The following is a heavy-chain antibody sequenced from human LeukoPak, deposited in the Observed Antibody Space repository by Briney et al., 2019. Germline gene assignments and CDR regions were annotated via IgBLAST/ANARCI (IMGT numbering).Heavy chain of an antibody. CDR1: GGSISSYY. CDR3: ARGGCSSTSCYTENAFDI. Sequence: SETLSLACTVSGGSISSYYWSWIRQPPGKGLEWIGYIYYSGSTNYNPSLKSRVTISVDTSKNQFSLKLSSVTAADTAVYYCARGGCSSTSCYTENAFDIWGQGTMVTVSS. D-gene: IGHD2-2*02. CDR2: IYYSGST. V-gene: IGHV4-59*01. J-gene: IGHJ3*02.